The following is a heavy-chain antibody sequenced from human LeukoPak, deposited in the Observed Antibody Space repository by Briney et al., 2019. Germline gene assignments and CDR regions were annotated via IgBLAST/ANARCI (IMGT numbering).Heavy chain of an antibody. CDR1: GGTFSSYA. V-gene: IGHV1-69*04. D-gene: IGHD3-10*01. Sequence: SVKVSCKASGGTFSSYAISWVRQAPGQGLEWMGRIIPILGIANYAQKFQGRVTITAGKSTSTAYMELSSLRSEDTAVYYCARVNYGSGSYHAYWGQGTLVTVSS. J-gene: IGHJ4*02. CDR2: IIPILGIA. CDR3: ARVNYGSGSYHAY.